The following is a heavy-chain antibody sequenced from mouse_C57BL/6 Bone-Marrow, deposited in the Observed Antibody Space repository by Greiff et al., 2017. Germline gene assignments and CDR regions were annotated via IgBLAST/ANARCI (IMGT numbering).Heavy chain of an antibody. CDR3: AREGSRTSAMDY. Sequence: VQLKESGPGLSKPSQTLSLTCPFTGYSITGDYWNWIRTFPGNKLEYMGYISYSGSTYYNPPLYSRISITRDTSKNQYCLQLNSVPTLYTATYYWAREGSRTSAMDYWGQGTSVTVSS. CDR2: ISYSGST. V-gene: IGHV3-8*01. J-gene: IGHJ4*01. CDR1: GYSITGDY. D-gene: IGHD1-1*01.